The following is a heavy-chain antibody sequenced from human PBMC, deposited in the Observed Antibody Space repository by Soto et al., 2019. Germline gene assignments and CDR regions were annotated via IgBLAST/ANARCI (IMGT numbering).Heavy chain of an antibody. Sequence: GGSLRLSCAASGFTFSSYSMNWVRQAPGKGLEWVSSISSSSSYIYYADSVKGRFTISRDNAKNSLYLLMNSLRAEDSAVYFCSRNETGGSIYGYADYYSDGMDVWGQGTTVTVSS. J-gene: IGHJ6*02. D-gene: IGHD5-18*01. V-gene: IGHV3-21*01. CDR2: ISSSSSYI. CDR3: SRNETGGSIYGYADYYSDGMDV. CDR1: GFTFSSYS.